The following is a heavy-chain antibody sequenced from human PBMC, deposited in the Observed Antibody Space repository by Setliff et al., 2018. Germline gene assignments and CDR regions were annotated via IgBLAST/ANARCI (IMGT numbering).Heavy chain of an antibody. Sequence: GGSLRLSCAASGFTFSSYAMHWVRQAPGKGLEWVAVISYDGSNKYYADSVKGRFTISRDNSKNTLYLQMNSLRAEDTAVYYCARGGPHPTYYYGSGSYRGAFDIWGQGTMVTVSS. D-gene: IGHD3-10*01. CDR3: ARGGPHPTYYYGSGSYRGAFDI. J-gene: IGHJ3*02. CDR1: GFTFSSYA. CDR2: ISYDGSNK. V-gene: IGHV3-30-3*01.